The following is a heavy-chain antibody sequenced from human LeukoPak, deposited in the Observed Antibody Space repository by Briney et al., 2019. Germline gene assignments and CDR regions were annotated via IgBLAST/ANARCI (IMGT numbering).Heavy chain of an antibody. J-gene: IGHJ5*02. CDR2: VYYNGNT. Sequence: SETLSLTCIVSGGSISPYYWTWIRQPPGKGLEWIGYVYYNGNTNYNPSLKSRITISVDTSKNQFSLRLKSVTAADTAVYYCARGPLSSRTTWTWFDPWGRGTLVTVSS. CDR1: GGSISPYY. V-gene: IGHV4-59*01. D-gene: IGHD3/OR15-3a*01. CDR3: ARGPLSSRTTWTWFDP.